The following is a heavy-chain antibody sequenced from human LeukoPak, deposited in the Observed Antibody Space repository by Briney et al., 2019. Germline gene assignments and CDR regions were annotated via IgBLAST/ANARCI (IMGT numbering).Heavy chain of an antibody. CDR1: GFTFSAFG. CDR2: IWYDGSNK. Sequence: GGSLRLSCAASGFTFSAFGMHRVRQAPGKGLEWVAVIWYDGSNKYYADSVKGRFTISRDNSKNTLYLQMNSLRAEDTAVYYCARDLKNGDYVGGYWGQGTLVTVSS. V-gene: IGHV3-33*01. D-gene: IGHD4-17*01. J-gene: IGHJ4*02. CDR3: ARDLKNGDYVGGY.